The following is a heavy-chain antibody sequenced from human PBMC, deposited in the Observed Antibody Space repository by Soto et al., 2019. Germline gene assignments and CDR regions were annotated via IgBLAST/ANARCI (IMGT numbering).Heavy chain of an antibody. CDR2: MYPGDSDA. CDR1: GYDFNTNW. Sequence: GESLKISCRGSGYDFNTNWFGWVRQLPGRGLEWVGIMYPGDSDARYNPSLQGHVTLSVDVTVSTAFLQWRSLETSDTGMYFCARLPRDCNKTSCYYADHWGQGTQVTVSS. D-gene: IGHD3-3*01. V-gene: IGHV5-51*01. J-gene: IGHJ4*02. CDR3: ARLPRDCNKTSCYYADH.